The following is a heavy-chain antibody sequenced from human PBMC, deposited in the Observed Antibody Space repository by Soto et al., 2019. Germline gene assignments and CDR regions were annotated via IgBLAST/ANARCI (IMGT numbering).Heavy chain of an antibody. J-gene: IGHJ3*02. D-gene: IGHD3-3*01. CDR2: IYYSGFT. CDR3: ARLYPAYYFWTGSQIYAFDI. V-gene: IGHV4-59*01. Sequence: SETLSLTCTVSGDSISRSYWSWIRQSPGKGLEWIGYIYYSGFTNYNPSLKSRVTISVDTSKNQFSLKLSSVTAADTAVFYCARLYPAYYFWTGSQIYAFDIWGQGTMVTVSS. CDR1: GDSISRSY.